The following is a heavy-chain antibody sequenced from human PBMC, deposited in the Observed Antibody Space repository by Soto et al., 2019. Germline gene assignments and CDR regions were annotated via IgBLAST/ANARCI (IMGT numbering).Heavy chain of an antibody. CDR3: AGVVDCGVVTGLGEGMDV. CDR2: IIPIFGTA. J-gene: IGHJ6*02. D-gene: IGHD3-3*01. CDR1: GGTFSSYA. Sequence: QVQLVQSGAEVKKPGSSVKVSCKASGGTFSSYAISWVRQAPGQGLEWMGGIIPIFGTANYAQKFQGRVTITADQLTSTAYTVLSIMSSEDTGVYYCAGVVDCGVVTGLGEGMDVWGHGTTVTGSS. V-gene: IGHV1-69*12.